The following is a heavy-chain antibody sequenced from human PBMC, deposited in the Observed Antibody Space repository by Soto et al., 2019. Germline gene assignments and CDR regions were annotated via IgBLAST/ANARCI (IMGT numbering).Heavy chain of an antibody. J-gene: IGHJ3*02. V-gene: IGHV4-4*02. Sequence: SETLSLTCAVSGGSISSSNWWSWVRQPPGKGLEWIGEIYHSGSTNYNPSLKSRVTISVDKSKNQFSLKLSSVTAADTAVYYCARDQDGFGDAFDIWGQGTMVTVSS. CDR1: GGSISSSNW. CDR3: ARDQDGFGDAFDI. CDR2: IYHSGST. D-gene: IGHD3-16*01.